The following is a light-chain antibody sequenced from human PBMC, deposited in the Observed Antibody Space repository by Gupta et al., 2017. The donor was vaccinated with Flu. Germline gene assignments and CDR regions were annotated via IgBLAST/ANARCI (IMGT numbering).Light chain of an antibody. CDR1: SAHSTDD. CDR2: LHADGRH. Sequence: QVVLTQSPSATASLGSSVKLTCTLSSAHSTDDIALHQHQPKKGPRSLMALHADGRHTKGDGIHDRFSGSSSGAARYLXIXSLQAEXEADYYCQTGGTGYVVFGGGTKLTVL. CDR3: QTGGTGYVV. J-gene: IGLJ2*01. V-gene: IGLV4-69*01.